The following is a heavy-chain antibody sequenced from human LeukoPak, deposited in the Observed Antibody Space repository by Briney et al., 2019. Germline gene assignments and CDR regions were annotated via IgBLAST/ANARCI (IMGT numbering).Heavy chain of an antibody. CDR1: GGSVSSSSYY. D-gene: IGHD4-17*01. V-gene: IGHV4-39*07. CDR3: ARVPTVTTYYYYYYMDV. J-gene: IGHJ6*03. Sequence: PSETLSLTCTVSGGSVSSSSYYWGWIRQPPGKGLGWIGSIYYSGSTYYNPSLKSRVTISVDTSKNQFSLKLSSVTAADTAVYYCARVPTVTTYYYYYYMDVWGKGTTVTVSS. CDR2: IYYSGST.